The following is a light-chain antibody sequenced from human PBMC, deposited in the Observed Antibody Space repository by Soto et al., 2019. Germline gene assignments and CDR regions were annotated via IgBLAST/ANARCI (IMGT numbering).Light chain of an antibody. CDR2: GAS. J-gene: IGKJ1*01. CDR3: QQYGGSPRT. Sequence: EIVLTQSPGTLSLSPGARATLSCRASQSVSTSSLAWYQQKGGQAPRLLIHGASSRATGIPDRFSGSGSGTDFTLTISRLEPEDFAVYYCQQYGGSPRTFGQGTKVEVK. V-gene: IGKV3-20*01. CDR1: QSVSTSS.